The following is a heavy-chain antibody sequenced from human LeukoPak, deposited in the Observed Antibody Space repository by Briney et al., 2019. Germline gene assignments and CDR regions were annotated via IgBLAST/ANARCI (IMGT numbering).Heavy chain of an antibody. J-gene: IGHJ4*02. V-gene: IGHV3-33*01. CDR3: ARVSSSWSQGFDY. CDR1: GFTFSSYG. D-gene: IGHD6-13*01. Sequence: GRSLRLSCAASGFTFSSYGMHWVRQAPGKGLEGVAVIWYDGSNKYYADSVKGRFTISRDNSKNTLYLQMNSLRAEDTAVYYCARVSSSWSQGFDYWGQGTLVTVSS. CDR2: IWYDGSNK.